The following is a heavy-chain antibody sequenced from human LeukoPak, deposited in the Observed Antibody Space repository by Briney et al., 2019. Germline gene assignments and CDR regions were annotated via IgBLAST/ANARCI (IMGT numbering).Heavy chain of an antibody. D-gene: IGHD3-10*01. V-gene: IGHV1-18*01. J-gene: IGHJ6*04. CDR2: ISAYNGNT. CDR3: AKDKRVTMVRGVIIPYGMDV. Sequence: ASVKVSCKASGYTFTSYGISWVRQAPGQGLEWMGWISAYNGNTNYAQKLQGRVTMTTDTSTSTAYMELRSLRAEDTAVYYCAKDKRVTMVRGVIIPYGMDVWGKGTTVTVSS. CDR1: GYTFTSYG.